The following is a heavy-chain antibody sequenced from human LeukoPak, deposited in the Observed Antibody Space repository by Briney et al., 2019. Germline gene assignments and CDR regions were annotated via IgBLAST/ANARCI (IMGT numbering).Heavy chain of an antibody. CDR3: ARVWVVVPAASSRHFDY. CDR2: ISSSGSTI. D-gene: IGHD2-2*01. V-gene: IGHV3-48*03. J-gene: IGHJ4*02. CDR1: GFTFSSYE. Sequence: PGGSLRLSCAASGFTFSSYEMNWVRQAPGKGLERVSYISSSGSTIYYADSVKGRFTISRDNAKNSLYLQMNSLRAEDTAVYYCARVWVVVPAASSRHFDYWGQGTLVTVSS.